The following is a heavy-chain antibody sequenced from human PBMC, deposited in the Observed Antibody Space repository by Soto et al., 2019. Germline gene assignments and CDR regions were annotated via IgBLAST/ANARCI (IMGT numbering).Heavy chain of an antibody. Sequence: QVQLVESGGGVVQPGRSLRLACAASGFSFSSHGMHWVRQAPGKGLEWVAVISYDGSIAYYGDSVKGRFTNTRDNSKNPLYLQMNSLRADDTAVYYCARPGRVYWSGRYYFDYWAQGTLVTVSS. V-gene: IGHV3-30*03. CDR3: ARPGRVYWSGRYYFDY. CDR2: ISYDGSIA. J-gene: IGHJ4*02. D-gene: IGHD3-3*01. CDR1: GFSFSSHG.